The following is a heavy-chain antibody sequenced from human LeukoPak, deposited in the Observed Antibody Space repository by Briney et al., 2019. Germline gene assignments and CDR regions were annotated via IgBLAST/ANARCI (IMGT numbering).Heavy chain of an antibody. V-gene: IGHV3-11*01. D-gene: IGHD3-10*01. Sequence: GGSLRLSCAASGFTFSDYYMSWIRQAPGKGLEWVSYISSSGSTIYYADSVKGRFTISRDNAKNSLYLQMNSLRAEDTAVYYCASRSGSYYSWFDPWGQGTLVTVSS. CDR3: ASRSGSYYSWFDP. J-gene: IGHJ5*02. CDR2: ISSSGSTI. CDR1: GFTFSDYY.